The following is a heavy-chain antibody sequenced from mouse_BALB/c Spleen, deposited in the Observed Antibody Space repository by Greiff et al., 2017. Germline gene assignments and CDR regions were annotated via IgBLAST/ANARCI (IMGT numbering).Heavy chain of an antibody. Sequence: QLVESGAELVRPGTSVKVSCKASGYAFTNYLIEWVKQRPGQGLEWIGVINPGSGGTNYNEKFKGKATLTADKSSSTAYMQLSSLTSDDSAVYFCARVGNYRYFDVWGAGTTVTVSS. CDR1: GYAFTNYL. CDR2: INPGSGGT. D-gene: IGHD1-1*01. CDR3: ARVGNYRYFDV. J-gene: IGHJ1*01. V-gene: IGHV1-54*03.